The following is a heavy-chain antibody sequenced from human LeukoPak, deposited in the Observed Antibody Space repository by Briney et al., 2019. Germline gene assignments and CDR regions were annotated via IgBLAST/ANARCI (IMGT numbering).Heavy chain of an antibody. Sequence: PSETLSLTCTVSGGSINNYYWSWIRQPPGKGLECIGYIYYSGSTNYNPSLKSRVTISLDTSKNQFSLNLRSVTAADTAVYYCATLGVTKGRAYFDYWGQGTLVTVSS. J-gene: IGHJ4*02. CDR3: ATLGVTKGRAYFDY. D-gene: IGHD4-11*01. CDR1: GGSINNYY. CDR2: IYYSGST. V-gene: IGHV4-59*01.